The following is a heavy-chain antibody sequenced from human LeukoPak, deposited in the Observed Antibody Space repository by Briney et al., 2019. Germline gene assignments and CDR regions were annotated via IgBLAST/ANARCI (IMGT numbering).Heavy chain of an antibody. V-gene: IGHV3-74*01. CDR2: IKIDGSSA. D-gene: IGHD4-11*01. CDR3: ARGRAYTQDY. CDR1: GFTFSSYW. Sequence: EGSLRLSCAASGFTFSSYWMHWVRQAPGKGLAWVSHIKIDGSSATYADSVKGRFTISRDDAKNTLYLQMNSLRAEDTAVYYCARGRAYTQDYWGQGTLVTVSS. J-gene: IGHJ4*02.